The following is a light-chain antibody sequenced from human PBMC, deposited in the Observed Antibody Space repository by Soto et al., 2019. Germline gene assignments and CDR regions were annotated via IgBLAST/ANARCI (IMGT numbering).Light chain of an antibody. J-gene: IGKJ3*01. CDR3: QQYGASPLT. CDR1: QSVTVNS. CDR2: AAS. Sequence: EILLTQSPSTLSLSPGEGVTLSCRASQSVTVNSLAWYQQKPGHAPRLLIYAASTRAAAVPDRFTGSGSGTDFALTISRLEPEDVGVYYCQQYGASPLTSGPGTKVDIK. V-gene: IGKV3-20*01.